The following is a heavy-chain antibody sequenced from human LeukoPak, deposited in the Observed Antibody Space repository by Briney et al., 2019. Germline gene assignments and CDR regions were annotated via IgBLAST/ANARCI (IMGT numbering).Heavy chain of an antibody. V-gene: IGHV3-53*01. D-gene: IGHD6-19*01. Sequence: GGSLRLSCAASGFTVVDNYLAWVRQSPDRGLEWVSAIYTGGTTYYADSVKGRFTISRDSSQNTLYLQMNSLRVEDTAVYFCARGSGWYDYWGQGTLVTVSS. CDR2: IYTGGTT. CDR3: ARGSGWYDY. CDR1: GFTVVDNY. J-gene: IGHJ4*02.